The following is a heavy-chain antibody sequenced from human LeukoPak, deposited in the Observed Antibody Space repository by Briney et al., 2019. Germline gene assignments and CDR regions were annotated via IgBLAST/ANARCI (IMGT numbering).Heavy chain of an antibody. D-gene: IGHD3-10*01. J-gene: IGHJ5*02. V-gene: IGHV3-33*01. CDR2: IWYDGSNK. CDR1: GFTFSSYG. CDR3: ARDRGRILLWFGETGHWFDP. Sequence: GGSLRLSCAASGFTFSSYGMHWVRQAPGKGLEWVAVIWYDGSNKYYADSVKGRFTISRDNSKNTLYLQMNSLRAEDTAVYYCARDRGRILLWFGETGHWFDPWGQGTLVTVSS.